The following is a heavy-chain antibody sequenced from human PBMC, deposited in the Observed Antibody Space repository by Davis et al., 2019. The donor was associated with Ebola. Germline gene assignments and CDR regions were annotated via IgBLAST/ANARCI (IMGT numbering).Heavy chain of an antibody. CDR3: ARPTWGPYYYYGMDV. V-gene: IGHV3-7*01. CDR1: GFTFSNFW. CDR2: IRQDGSEK. J-gene: IGHJ6*04. D-gene: IGHD3-16*01. Sequence: PGGSLRLSCAASGFTFSNFWMSWVRQAPGKGLEWVANIRQDGSEKNYVDSVKGRFTISRDNSKNTLYLQMNSLRAEDTAVYYCARPTWGPYYYYGMDVWGKGTTVTVSS.